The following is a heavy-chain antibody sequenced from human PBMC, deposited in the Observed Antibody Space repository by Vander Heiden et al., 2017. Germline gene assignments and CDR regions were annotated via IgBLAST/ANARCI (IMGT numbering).Heavy chain of an antibody. J-gene: IGHJ4*02. D-gene: IGHD2-2*01. CDR3: ASTTGGY. Sequence: EVQLVESGGNLVQPGGSLRLSCAASGFPFPSHSMNWVRQAPGKGLEWVSYISTGSGTIYYADSVKGRFTISRDNAKNSLYLQMHSLRDEDTAVYYCASTTGGYWGQGTLVTVSS. V-gene: IGHV3-48*02. CDR1: GFPFPSHS. CDR2: ISTGSGTI.